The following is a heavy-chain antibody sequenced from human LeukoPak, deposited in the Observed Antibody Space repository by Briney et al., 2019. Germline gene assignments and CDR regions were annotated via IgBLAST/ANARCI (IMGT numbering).Heavy chain of an antibody. CDR2: IIPILGIA. D-gene: IGHD3-10*01. CDR1: GGTFSSYA. J-gene: IGHJ4*02. Sequence: SVKVSCKASGGTFSSYAISWVRQAPGQGLEWMGRIIPILGIANYAQKFQGRVTITADKSTSTAYMELSSLRSEDTAVYYCARDRYYYGSGSYYRVPYYFDYWGQGTLVTVSS. V-gene: IGHV1-69*04. CDR3: ARDRYYYGSGSYYRVPYYFDY.